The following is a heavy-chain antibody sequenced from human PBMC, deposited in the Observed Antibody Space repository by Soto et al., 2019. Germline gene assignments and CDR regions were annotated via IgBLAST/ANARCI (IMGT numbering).Heavy chain of an antibody. CDR2: ITYDGSNK. V-gene: IGHV3-30*03. D-gene: IGHD5-12*01. CDR3: ARGIARDGYVSGLD. J-gene: IGHJ4*02. Sequence: QVQLVESGGGVVQPGRSLRLSCAASGFTLTNYGMHWVRQAPGKGLEWVAVITYDGSNKYYAESVKGRFTISRDSPKNTLYLQVNSLRTEDTAVYYCARGIARDGYVSGLDWGQGTLVTVSS. CDR1: GFTLTNYG.